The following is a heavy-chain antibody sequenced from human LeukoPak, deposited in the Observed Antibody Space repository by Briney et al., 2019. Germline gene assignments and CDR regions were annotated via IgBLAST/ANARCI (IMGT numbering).Heavy chain of an antibody. CDR3: ARAGRIEAASTYYFDY. Sequence: SETLSLTGTVSGGSISSSSYYWSWIQQPPGKGLEWFGYISYSGSTNYNPSLKSRVTISVDTSKNQFSLRLSSVTAADTAVYYCARAGRIEAASTYYFDYWGQGTLVTVSS. J-gene: IGHJ4*02. D-gene: IGHD6-13*01. CDR2: ISYSGST. V-gene: IGHV4-61*01. CDR1: GGSISSSSYY.